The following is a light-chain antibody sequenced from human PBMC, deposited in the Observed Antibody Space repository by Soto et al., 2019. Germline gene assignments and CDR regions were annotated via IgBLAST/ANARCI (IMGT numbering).Light chain of an antibody. Sequence: EIQMTQYSSSLSASVGDRVTITCRASRSISTYLSWYPQQAGKAPKLXIYSASSLQRGGPSRFSGSGSGTDFTLTISRLQPEDFATYYCQQSYSSRVSTFAQGNKVDIK. CDR3: QQSYSSRVST. CDR2: SAS. J-gene: IGKJ1*01. CDR1: RSISTY. V-gene: IGKV1-39*01.